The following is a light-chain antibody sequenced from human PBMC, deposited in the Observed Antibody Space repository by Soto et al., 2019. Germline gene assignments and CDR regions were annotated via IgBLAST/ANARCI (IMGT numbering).Light chain of an antibody. CDR1: KLGDKY. Sequence: SSELTQPPSVSVSPGQTASITCSGDKLGDKYACWYQQKPGQSPVLVIYQDNKRPSGIPERFSGSNSGHTATLTISGTQAMDEADYYCQAWDSSTYVFGTGTKVTVL. J-gene: IGLJ1*01. CDR2: QDN. V-gene: IGLV3-1*01. CDR3: QAWDSSTYV.